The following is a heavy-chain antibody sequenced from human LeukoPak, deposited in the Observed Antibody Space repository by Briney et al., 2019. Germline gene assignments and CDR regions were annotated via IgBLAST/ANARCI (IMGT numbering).Heavy chain of an antibody. CDR2: INPNSGGT. V-gene: IGHV1-2*04. D-gene: IGHD2-15*01. J-gene: IGHJ4*02. Sequence: ASVKVSCKASGYTFTCYYTHWVRQAPGQGLEWMGWINPNSGGTNYAQKFQGWVTMTRDTSISTAYMELSRLRSDDTAVYYCARQGYCSGGSCFTYFDYWGQGTLVTVSS. CDR1: GYTFTCYY. CDR3: ARQGYCSGGSCFTYFDY.